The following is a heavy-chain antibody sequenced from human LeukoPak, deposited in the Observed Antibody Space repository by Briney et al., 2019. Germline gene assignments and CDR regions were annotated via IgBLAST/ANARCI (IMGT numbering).Heavy chain of an antibody. Sequence: GGSLRLSCAASGFTFSSYWMHWVRQAPGKGLEWVSAISGSGGSTYYADSVKGRFTISRDNAKNSLYLQMNSLRAEDTALYYCAKDIRVAAAGYTGDAFDIWGQGTMVTVSS. V-gene: IGHV3-23*01. CDR2: ISGSGGST. CDR3: AKDIRVAAAGYTGDAFDI. J-gene: IGHJ3*02. D-gene: IGHD6-13*01. CDR1: GFTFSSYW.